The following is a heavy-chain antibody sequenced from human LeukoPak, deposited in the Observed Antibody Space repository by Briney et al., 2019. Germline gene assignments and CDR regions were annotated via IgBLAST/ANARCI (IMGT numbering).Heavy chain of an antibody. CDR2: ISSSSSYI. D-gene: IGHD6-6*01. J-gene: IGHJ6*02. CDR1: GFTFSSYS. Sequence: PGGSLRLSCAASGFTFSSYSMNWVRQAPGKGLEWVSSISSSSSYIYYADSMKGRFTISRDNAKNSLYLQMNSLRAEDTAVYYCARDEGDPGYYSSSSYYYYYGMDVWGQGTTVTVSS. V-gene: IGHV3-21*01. CDR3: ARDEGDPGYYSSSSYYYYYGMDV.